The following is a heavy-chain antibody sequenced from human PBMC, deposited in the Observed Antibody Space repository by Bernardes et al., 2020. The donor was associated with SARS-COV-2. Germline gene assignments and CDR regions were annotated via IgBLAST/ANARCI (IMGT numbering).Heavy chain of an antibody. CDR3: AKDLAWKGLAHSFDY. CDR1: GSTFNSYA. D-gene: IGHD3-16*01. V-gene: IGHV3-30*18. CDR2: ISYDGKTQ. Sequence: GGSLRLCCAASGSTFNSYAVHWVRQAPGKGLEWVAVISYDGKTQYYVDSVKGRFTISRDNSKNTLYLQMNSLRVEDTAVYFCAKDLAWKGLAHSFDYWGQGVLVTVSS. J-gene: IGHJ4*02.